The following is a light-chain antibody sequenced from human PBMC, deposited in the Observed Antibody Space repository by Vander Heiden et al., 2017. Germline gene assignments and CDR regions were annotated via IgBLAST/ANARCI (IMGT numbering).Light chain of an antibody. CDR3: AAWDDSLSGPV. Sequence: QSVLTQPPSASATPGQRVSISCSGSSSNIGSDFVYWYQQLPGTAPKLIIYSNDQRPSGVPDRFSGSKSGTSASLAISGLRSEDEADYYCAAWDDSLSGPVFGGGTKLTVL. J-gene: IGLJ3*02. V-gene: IGLV1-47*02. CDR1: SSNIGSDF. CDR2: SND.